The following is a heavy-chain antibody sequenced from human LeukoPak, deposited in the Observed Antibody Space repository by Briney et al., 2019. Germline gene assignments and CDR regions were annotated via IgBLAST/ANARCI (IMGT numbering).Heavy chain of an antibody. V-gene: IGHV4-4*02. CDR1: GGSISSSNW. CDR2: IYHSGST. CDR3: VRQGESVASRLDY. J-gene: IGHJ4*02. D-gene: IGHD6-6*01. Sequence: PSGTLSLTCAVSGGSISSSNWWSWVRQPPGKGLEWIGEIYHSGSTNYNPSLESRVTISVDTSTSQFSLKLSSVTAADTAVYYCVRQGESVASRLDYWGQGTLVTVSS.